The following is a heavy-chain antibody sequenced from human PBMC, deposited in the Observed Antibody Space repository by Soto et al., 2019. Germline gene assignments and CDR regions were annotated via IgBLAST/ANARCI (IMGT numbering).Heavy chain of an antibody. V-gene: IGHV3-30-3*01. J-gene: IGHJ1*01. D-gene: IGHD2-15*01. CDR3: ARGDAVVNPHGFQH. Sequence: QVQLVESGGGVVQPGRSLRLSCAASGFTFSSYAMHWVRQAPGKGLEWVAVISYDGSNKYYADSVKGRFTISRDNXXNTQDLPMTSRSAEATAVYYCARGDAVVNPHGFQHWGQGTVVTVSS. CDR1: GFTFSSYA. CDR2: ISYDGSNK.